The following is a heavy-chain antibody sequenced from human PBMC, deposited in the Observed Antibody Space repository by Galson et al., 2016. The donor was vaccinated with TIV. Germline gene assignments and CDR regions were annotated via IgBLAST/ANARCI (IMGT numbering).Heavy chain of an antibody. CDR3: AKDRNTAMDTYYYYYGMDV. J-gene: IGHJ6*02. Sequence: SVKVSCKASGDTFSTYPFNWVRQAPGQGLEWVGGFIPLFGTANYAQKFQGRVTITADESTSTLYMEVSSLRSKDTAVYYCAKDRNTAMDTYYYYYGMDVWGQGTTVTVS. D-gene: IGHD5-18*01. CDR2: FIPLFGTA. V-gene: IGHV1-69*13. CDR1: GDTFSTYP.